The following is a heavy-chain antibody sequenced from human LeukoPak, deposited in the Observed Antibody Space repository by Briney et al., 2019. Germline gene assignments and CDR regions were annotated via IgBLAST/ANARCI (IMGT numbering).Heavy chain of an antibody. CDR3: ATFPIVGASCRGLGFDY. J-gene: IGHJ4*02. D-gene: IGHD1-26*01. CDR2: FDPEDGET. CDR1: EYTLTELS. V-gene: IGHV1-24*01. Sequence: DSVNVSGKLSEYTLTELSMHWVRQAPGNGLEWMGGFDPEDGETIYAQKFQGRDTMTEDTSTATAYMELSSLRSEDTAVYYCATFPIVGASCRGLGFDYWGQGTLVTVS.